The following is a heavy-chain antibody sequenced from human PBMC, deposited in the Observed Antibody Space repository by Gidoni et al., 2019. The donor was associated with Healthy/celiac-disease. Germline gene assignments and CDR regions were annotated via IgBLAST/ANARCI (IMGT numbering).Heavy chain of an antibody. CDR2: ISSSSSYI. D-gene: IGHD6-13*01. V-gene: IGHV3-21*01. CDR1: GFTFSSYS. CDR3: AEAAAGTSFGMDV. J-gene: IGHJ6*02. Sequence: EVQLVESGGGLVKPGGSLRPSCAASGFTFSSYSMNWVRQAPGKGLEWVSSISSSSSYISYADAGKGRFTISRDNAKNSLYLQMNSLRAEDTAVYYCAEAAAGTSFGMDVWGQGTTVTVSS.